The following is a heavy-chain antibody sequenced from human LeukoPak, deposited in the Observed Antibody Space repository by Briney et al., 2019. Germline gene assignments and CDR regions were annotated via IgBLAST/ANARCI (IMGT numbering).Heavy chain of an antibody. CDR1: GFTFDDYA. CDR2: ISWNSGSI. J-gene: IGHJ3*02. D-gene: IGHD2-15*01. Sequence: PGGSLRLSCAASGFTFDDYAMHWVRQAPGKGLEWVSGISWNSGSIGYADSVKGRFTISRDNAKNSLYLQMNSLRAEVTALYYCAKDNLAYAFDIWGQGTMVTVSS. V-gene: IGHV3-9*01. CDR3: AKDNLAYAFDI.